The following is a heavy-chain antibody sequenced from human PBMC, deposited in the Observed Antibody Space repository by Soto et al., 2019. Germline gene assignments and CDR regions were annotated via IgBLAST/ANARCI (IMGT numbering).Heavy chain of an antibody. J-gene: IGHJ6*02. CDR2: ISSNSSYI. V-gene: IGHV3-21*01. Sequence: GGSLRLSCAASGFTFSSYSMNWVRQAPGKGLEWVSSISSNSSYIYYADSVKGRFTISRDNSKNSLYLQMNSLRAEDTAVYYCARDLQEHYYGSGGLYYYYGMDVWGQGTTVTSP. CDR3: ARDLQEHYYGSGGLYYYYGMDV. CDR1: GFTFSSYS. D-gene: IGHD3-10*01.